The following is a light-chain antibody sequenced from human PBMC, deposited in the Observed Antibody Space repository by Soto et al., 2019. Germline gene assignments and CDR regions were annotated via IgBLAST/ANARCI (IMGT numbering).Light chain of an antibody. CDR2: EAA. CDR1: QSVGTY. CDR3: QQRYNWPNT. Sequence: EIVLTQSPATLSLSPGEGATLSCRASQSVGTYLAWYQHSPGQAPRLLIYEAANRATGIPARFSGSGSGTDFTLTISSPEPEDFAVYYCQQRYNWPNTFGQGTKLEIK. J-gene: IGKJ2*01. V-gene: IGKV3-11*01.